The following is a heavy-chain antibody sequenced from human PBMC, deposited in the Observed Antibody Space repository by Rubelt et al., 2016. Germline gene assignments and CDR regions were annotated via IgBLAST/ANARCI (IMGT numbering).Heavy chain of an antibody. D-gene: IGHD4-23*01. CDR3: ARRVTVVTGYFDL. CDR2: IYYSGST. J-gene: IGHJ2*01. CDR1: GGSFSGYY. V-gene: IGHV4-34*01. Sequence: QVQLQQWGAGLLKPSETLSLTCAVYGGSFSGYYWGWIRQPPGKGLEWIGSIYYSGSTYYNPSLKMRGTIAVDTSKNQFSLKLSVVTAADTAVYYCARRVTVVTGYFDLWGRGTLVTVSS.